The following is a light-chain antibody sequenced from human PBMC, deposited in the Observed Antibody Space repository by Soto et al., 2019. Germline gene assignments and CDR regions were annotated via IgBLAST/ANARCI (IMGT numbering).Light chain of an antibody. J-gene: IGKJ4*01. V-gene: IGKV1-5*03. CDR2: KAS. Sequence: DIQMTQSPSTLSASVGDRVTITCRAGQSISNWLAWYQQKPGKAPKLLIYKASSLESGVPSRFSGSGSGTEFTLTISSLQPDDFATYYCQQYNSVSLLTFGGGTKVEIK. CDR1: QSISNW. CDR3: QQYNSVSLLT.